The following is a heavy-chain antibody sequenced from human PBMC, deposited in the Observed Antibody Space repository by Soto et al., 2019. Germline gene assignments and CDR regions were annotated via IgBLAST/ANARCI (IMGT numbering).Heavy chain of an antibody. D-gene: IGHD6-19*01. CDR2: IYYSGST. Sequence: SETLSLTCTVSGGSVSSGSYYWSWIRQPPGKGLEWIGYIYYSGSTNYNPSLKSRVTISVDTSKNQFSLKLSSVTAADAAVYYCAKKVADSRARLDYWGQGTLVTVSS. CDR3: AKKVADSRARLDY. J-gene: IGHJ4*02. V-gene: IGHV4-61*01. CDR1: GGSVSSGSYY.